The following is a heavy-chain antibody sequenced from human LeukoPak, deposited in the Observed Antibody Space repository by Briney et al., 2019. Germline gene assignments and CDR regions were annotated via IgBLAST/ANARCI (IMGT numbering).Heavy chain of an antibody. J-gene: IGHJ5*02. CDR3: ATQNDLIVATILYNWFDP. Sequence: SETPSLTCAVSGYSISSGYYWGWIRQPPGKGLEWIGSIYHSGSTYYNPSLKSRVTISVDTSKNQFSLKLSSVTAADTAVYYCATQNDLIVATILYNWFDPWGQGTLVTVSS. CDR2: IYHSGST. V-gene: IGHV4-38-2*01. D-gene: IGHD5-12*01. CDR1: GYSISSGYY.